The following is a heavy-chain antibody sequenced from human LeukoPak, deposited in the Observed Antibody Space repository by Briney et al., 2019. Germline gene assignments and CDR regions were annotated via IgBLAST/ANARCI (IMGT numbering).Heavy chain of an antibody. V-gene: IGHV1-69*01. CDR1: GGSFSDYP. D-gene: IGHD3-3*02. Sequence: SVKVSCKASGGSFSDYPINWVRQAPGQGLEWLGGIIPKYSASNYAQAFQVRVTITADESTNTVYMEMSGLRPDDTAVYYCVRPDRIFGVPAAFDAWGQGTLVAVSS. J-gene: IGHJ3*01. CDR3: VRPDRIFGVPAAFDA. CDR2: IIPKYSAS.